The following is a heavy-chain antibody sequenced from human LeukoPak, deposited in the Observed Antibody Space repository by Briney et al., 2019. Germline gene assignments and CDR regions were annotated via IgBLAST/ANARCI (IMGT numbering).Heavy chain of an antibody. CDR1: GFTFSNYG. D-gene: IGHD6-13*01. J-gene: IGHJ6*03. V-gene: IGHV3-33*06. Sequence: PGRSLRLSCAASGFTFSNYGVHWVRQAPGKGLEWVAVIWYDGSKKYYGDSVKGRFTISRDNSKNTLYLQMDSLRGDDTAVYYCAKEDMNRRYSSSWYYMDVWGKGTTVTVSS. CDR3: AKEDMNRRYSSSWYYMDV. CDR2: IWYDGSKK.